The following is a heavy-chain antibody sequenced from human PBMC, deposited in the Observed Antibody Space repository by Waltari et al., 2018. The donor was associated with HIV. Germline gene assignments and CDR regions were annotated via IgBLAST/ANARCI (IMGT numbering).Heavy chain of an antibody. D-gene: IGHD5-18*01. J-gene: IGHJ4*02. CDR2: IYYSGRT. Sequence: QLQLQESGPGLVKPSETLSLTCTVSGGSISRSSYFWGWIRQPPGKGLEWIGSIYYSGRTYYNPSLNSRVTISVDTPKNQFSLILSSVTAADTAVYYCARRHVDTALVRWGLDDWGQGTLVTVSS. CDR3: ARRHVDTALVRWGLDD. V-gene: IGHV4-39*01. CDR1: GGSISRSSYF.